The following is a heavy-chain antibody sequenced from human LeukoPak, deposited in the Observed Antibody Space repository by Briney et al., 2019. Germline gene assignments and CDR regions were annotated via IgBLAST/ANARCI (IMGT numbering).Heavy chain of an antibody. CDR2: IYYSGST. J-gene: IGHJ4*02. CDR1: GYSISSGYY. CDR3: ARLGIAAAGSEGIDY. D-gene: IGHD6-13*01. Sequence: SETLSLTCTVSGYSISSGYYWGWIRQPPGKGLEWIGYIYYSGSTNYNPSLKSRVTISVDTSKNQFSLKLGSVTAADTAVYYCARLGIAAAGSEGIDYWGQGTLVTVSS. V-gene: IGHV4-61*05.